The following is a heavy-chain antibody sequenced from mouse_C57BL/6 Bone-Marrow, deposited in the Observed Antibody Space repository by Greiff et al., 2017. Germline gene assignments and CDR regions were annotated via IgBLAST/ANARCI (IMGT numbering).Heavy chain of an antibody. J-gene: IGHJ2*01. Sequence: EVQLQQSGPGLVQPGASVKISCKASGYTFTDYSMNWVKQSHGKGVEWIGKINPNNSGTNYYQKVKGKATLTVDNSSSTAYMELRNLTSEDSAVYYCARVDYYGGYLDYWGQGTTLTVSS. CDR3: ARVDYYGGYLDY. D-gene: IGHD1-1*01. V-gene: IGHV1-26*01. CDR1: GYTFTDYS. CDR2: INPNNSGT.